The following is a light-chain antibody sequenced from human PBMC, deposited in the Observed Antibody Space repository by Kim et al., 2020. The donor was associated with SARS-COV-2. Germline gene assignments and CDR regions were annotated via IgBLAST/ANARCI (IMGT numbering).Light chain of an antibody. J-gene: IGKJ2*01. CDR3: QQSYNTPRT. CDR2: AAT. Sequence: DIQMTQSPSSLSAPVGDRVTITCRASQSINTNLNWYQYKPGKAPKLLIYAATGLQSGVPSRFSGSGSGTGFTLTISSLQPEDFGTYYCQQSYNTPRTLGQGTKVDIK. CDR1: QSINTN. V-gene: IGKV1-39*01.